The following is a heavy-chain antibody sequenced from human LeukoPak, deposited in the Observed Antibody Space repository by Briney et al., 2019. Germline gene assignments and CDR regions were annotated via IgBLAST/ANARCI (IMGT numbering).Heavy chain of an antibody. D-gene: IGHD3-3*01. CDR2: IYYSGST. CDR1: GGSISSYY. V-gene: IGHV4-59*12. J-gene: IGHJ2*01. CDR3: ARKGRGFLEWSNWYFDL. Sequence: KPSETLSLTCTVSGGSISSYYWSWIRQPPGKGLEWIGYIYYSGSTNYNPSLKSRVTISVDTSKNQFSLKLSSVTAADTAVYYCARKGRGFLEWSNWYFDLWGRGTLVTVSS.